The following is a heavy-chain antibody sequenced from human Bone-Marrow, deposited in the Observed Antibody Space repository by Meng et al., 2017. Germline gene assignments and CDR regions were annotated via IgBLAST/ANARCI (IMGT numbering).Heavy chain of an antibody. V-gene: IGHV4-34*01. CDR2: INHSGST. CDR1: GGSFSGYY. J-gene: IGHJ3*02. CDR3: ARVLQSDAFDI. D-gene: IGHD4-11*01. Sequence: QVHLQQWGAGMLKPSETLSLTCAVYGGSFSGYYWSWIRQPPGKGLEWIGEINHSGSTYYNPSLKSRLTISLDTSKNQFSLKLSSVTAADTAVYYCARVLQSDAFDIWGQGTMVTVSS.